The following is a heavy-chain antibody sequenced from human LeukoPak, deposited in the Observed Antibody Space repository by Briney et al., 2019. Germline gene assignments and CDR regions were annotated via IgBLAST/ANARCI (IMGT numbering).Heavy chain of an antibody. V-gene: IGHV1-46*01. CDR1: GYTFTSYD. CDR3: ARDHIAARSYNWFDP. D-gene: IGHD6-6*01. CDR2: INPSGGST. J-gene: IGHJ5*02. Sequence: GASVKVSCKASGYTFTSYDINWVRQAPGQGLEWMGIINPSGGSTSYAQKFQGRVTMTRDMSTSTVYMELSSLRSEDTAVYYCARDHIAARSYNWFDPWGQGTLVTVSS.